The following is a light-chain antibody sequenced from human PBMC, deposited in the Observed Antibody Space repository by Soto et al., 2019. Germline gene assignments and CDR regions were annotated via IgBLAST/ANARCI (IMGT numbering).Light chain of an antibody. CDR1: SGHSSYI. V-gene: IGLV4-60*02. Sequence: VVTQSSSASASLGSSVKLTCTLSSGHSSYIIAWHQQQPGKAPRYLMKLEDTGIYNKGSGVPDRFSGSSSGADRYLTISNLQFADEADYYCETWDRNTVVFGGGTKLTVL. CDR3: ETWDRNTVV. CDR2: LEDTGIY. J-gene: IGLJ2*01.